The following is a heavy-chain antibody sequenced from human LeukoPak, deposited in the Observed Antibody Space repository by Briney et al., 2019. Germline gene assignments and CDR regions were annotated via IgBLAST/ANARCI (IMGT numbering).Heavy chain of an antibody. D-gene: IGHD4-17*01. CDR3: ARALYGDYVFDWLDP. J-gene: IGHJ5*02. CDR2: IYYSGST. V-gene: IGHV4-30-4*01. Sequence: PSQTLSLTCTVSGGSISSGDYYWSWIRQPPGKGLEWIGYIYYSGSTYYNPSLKSRVTISVDTSKNQFSLKLSSVTAADTAVYYCARALYGDYVFDWLDPWGQGTLVTVSS. CDR1: GGSISSGDYY.